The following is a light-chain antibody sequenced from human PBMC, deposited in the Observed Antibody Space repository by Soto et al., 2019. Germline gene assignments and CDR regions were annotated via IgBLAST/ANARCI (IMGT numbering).Light chain of an antibody. V-gene: IGKV3-20*01. Sequence: EIVLTQSPGTLSLSPGERATLSCRASQSVNNRYLAWYQQKPGQTPRLFIYGASSRATGIPDRFSGSGSGTDFTLTISRLEPEDFAVYYCQQYGSPLRTFGQGTKVDIK. CDR3: QQYGSPLRT. CDR1: QSVNNRY. CDR2: GAS. J-gene: IGKJ1*01.